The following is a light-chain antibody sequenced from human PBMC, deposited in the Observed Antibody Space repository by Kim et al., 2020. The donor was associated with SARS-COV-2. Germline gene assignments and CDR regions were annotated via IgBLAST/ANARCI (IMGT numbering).Light chain of an antibody. J-gene: IGLJ2*01. CDR2: GNS. V-gene: IGLV1-40*01. CDR1: SSNIGAGYD. CDR3: QSYDSSLSGWV. Sequence: QGFTLSCTGSSSNIGAGYDVHWYQQLPGTAPKLLIYGNSNRPSGVPDRFSGSKSGTSASLAITGLQAEDEADYYCQSYDSSLSGWVFGGGTQLTVL.